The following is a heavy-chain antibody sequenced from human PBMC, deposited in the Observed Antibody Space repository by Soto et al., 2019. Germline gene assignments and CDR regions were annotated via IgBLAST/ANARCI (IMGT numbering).Heavy chain of an antibody. CDR3: SRPAYTSSASCFDP. CDR2: IYHSGNT. CDR1: GDSVSSDGYS. J-gene: IGHJ5*02. D-gene: IGHD6-6*01. V-gene: IGHV4-30-2*01. Sequence: QLQLQESGSGLVKPSETLSVTCAVSGDSVSSDGYSWSWIRQPPGKGLEWIGYIYHSGNTYYSPSLQSRVTISVDRSRNPFSLKLSSVTAAETGVYYCSRPAYTSSASCFDPWGQGTLVNVPS.